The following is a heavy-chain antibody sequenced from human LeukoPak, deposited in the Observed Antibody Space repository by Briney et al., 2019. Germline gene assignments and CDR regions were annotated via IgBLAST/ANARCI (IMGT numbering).Heavy chain of an antibody. V-gene: IGHV4-38-2*02. CDR2: FFHSGNT. CDR3: AKSSGSLFDP. CDR1: GYSISSGYY. Sequence: MSSETLSLTCTVSGYSISSGYYWGWIRQPPGKGLEWSGSFFHSGNTYYNPSLKSRVTISVDRSKNQFSLKLTSVTAADTAMYYCAKSSGSLFDPWGQGTLVTVSS. D-gene: IGHD3-10*01. J-gene: IGHJ5*02.